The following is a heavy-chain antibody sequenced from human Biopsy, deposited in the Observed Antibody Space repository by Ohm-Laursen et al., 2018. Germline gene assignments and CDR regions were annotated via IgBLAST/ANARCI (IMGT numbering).Heavy chain of an antibody. Sequence: TLSLTCIVSGVSINGGRYYWNWLRHHPGKGLVWIGYIFYSANTYYNPSLKSRVTISVDTSKNQFSLKLSSVTAADTAVYYCARLGSGDYFPTFFDFWGQGALVTVSS. CDR3: ARLGSGDYFPTFFDF. V-gene: IGHV4-31*03. CDR2: IFYSANT. CDR1: GVSINGGRYY. J-gene: IGHJ4*02. D-gene: IGHD5-12*01.